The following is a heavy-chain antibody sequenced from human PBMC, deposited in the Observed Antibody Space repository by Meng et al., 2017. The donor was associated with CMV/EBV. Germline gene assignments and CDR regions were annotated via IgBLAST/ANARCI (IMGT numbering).Heavy chain of an antibody. CDR1: GGSVSSGSYY. Sequence: SETLSLTCTVSGGSVSSGSYYWSWIRQPPGKGLEWIGYIYYSGSTNYNPSLKCRVTISVDTSKNQFSLKLSSVTAADTAVYYCATEIGLRWKLFDYWGQGTLVTVSS. CDR2: IYYSGST. CDR3: ATEIGLRWKLFDY. J-gene: IGHJ4*02. D-gene: IGHD4-23*01. V-gene: IGHV4-61*01.